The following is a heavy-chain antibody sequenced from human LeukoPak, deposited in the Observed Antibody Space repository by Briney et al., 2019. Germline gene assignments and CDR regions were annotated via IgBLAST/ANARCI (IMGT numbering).Heavy chain of an antibody. Sequence: GASVKVSCKASGYTFTSYGISWVRQAPGQGLEWMGWISAYNGNTNYAQKLQGRVTMTTDTSTSTAYMEPSSLRSEDTAVYYCARVSPSGPGAVKYATNEKHFDYWGQGTLVTVSS. CDR3: ARVSPSGPGAVKYATNEKHFDY. D-gene: IGHD1-1*01. J-gene: IGHJ4*02. V-gene: IGHV1-18*01. CDR2: ISAYNGNT. CDR1: GYTFTSYG.